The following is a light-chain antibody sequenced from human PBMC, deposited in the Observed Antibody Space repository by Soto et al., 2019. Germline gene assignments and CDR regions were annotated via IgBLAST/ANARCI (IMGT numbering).Light chain of an antibody. Sequence: PATLAMAPGTSATLSCRASQSVSSYLAWYQQKPGQAPRLLIYDASNRATRIPARFSGSGSGTDFTLTISSLEPEDFAVYYCQQRSNWPPTFGQGTRLAI. CDR1: QSVSSY. CDR3: QQRSNWPPT. CDR2: DAS. V-gene: IGKV3-11*01. J-gene: IGKJ5*01.